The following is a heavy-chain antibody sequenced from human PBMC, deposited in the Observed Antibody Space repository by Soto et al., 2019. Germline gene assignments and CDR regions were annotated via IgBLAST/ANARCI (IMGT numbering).Heavy chain of an antibody. CDR3: ARGRTYYYDSSGYYNGMDV. D-gene: IGHD3-22*01. Sequence: QVQLVQSGAEVKKPGSSVKVSCKASGGTFSSYAISWVRQAPGQGLEWMGGIIPIFGTANYAQKFQGRVTITADESTSTAYMELSCLRSEDTAVYYCARGRTYYYDSSGYYNGMDVWGQGTTVTVSS. J-gene: IGHJ6*02. V-gene: IGHV1-69*01. CDR2: IIPIFGTA. CDR1: GGTFSSYA.